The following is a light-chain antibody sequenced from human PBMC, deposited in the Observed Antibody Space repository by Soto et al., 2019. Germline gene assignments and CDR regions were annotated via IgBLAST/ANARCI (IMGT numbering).Light chain of an antibody. CDR3: AAWDGSLSAWV. CDR2: RNN. CDR1: SSNIGSNY. Sequence: QAVVTQPPSASGTPGQRVTISCSGSSSNIGSNYVYWYQQLPGTAPKLLIYRNNQRPSGVPDRFSGSKSGTSASLAISGLRSEDEADYYCAAWDGSLSAWVFGGGTKLTVL. J-gene: IGLJ3*02. V-gene: IGLV1-47*01.